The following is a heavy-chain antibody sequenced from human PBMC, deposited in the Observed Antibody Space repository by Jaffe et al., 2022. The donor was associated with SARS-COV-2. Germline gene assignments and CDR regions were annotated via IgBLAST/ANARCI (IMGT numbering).Heavy chain of an antibody. CDR2: MFFSGSV. Sequence: QLQLLESGPGLLQPSETLSLTCSVSGDSMKNSKSYWGWIRQPPGKELEWIGDMFFSGSVRYNPALMSLSGRVTISIDTSRNQFFLRVTSMTVEDSGFYFCARRLIRGVSYFDSWGQGTQVTVSS. V-gene: IGHV4-39*01. CDR3: ARRLIRGVSYFDS. CDR1: GDSMKNSKSY. D-gene: IGHD3-10*01. J-gene: IGHJ4*02.